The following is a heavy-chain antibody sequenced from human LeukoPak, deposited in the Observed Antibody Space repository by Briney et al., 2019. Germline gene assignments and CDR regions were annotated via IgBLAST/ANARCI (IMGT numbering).Heavy chain of an antibody. V-gene: IGHV3-7*03. CDR2: IEQDGSEK. CDR3: ARGYSYVYY. Sequence: GGSLRLSCAASGFTFYSYWMSWVRQAPGKGLEWVANIEQDGSEKYYVDSVKGRFTISRDNAKNSLYLQMNSLRAEDAAVYYCARGYSYVYYWGQGTLVTVSS. J-gene: IGHJ4*02. D-gene: IGHD5-18*01. CDR1: GFTFYSYW.